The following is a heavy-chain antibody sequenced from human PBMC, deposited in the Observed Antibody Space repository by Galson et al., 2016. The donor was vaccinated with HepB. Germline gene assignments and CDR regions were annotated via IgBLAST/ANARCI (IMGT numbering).Heavy chain of an antibody. CDR3: ARCDFWSGHPLDY. D-gene: IGHD3-3*01. CDR2: IYYSGRT. Sequence: SETLSLTCTVSGGSVSSYYWSWIRQPPGKGLEWIGYIYYSGRTNYSPSLKSRVTISINTSKNQFSLKLNSVTAADTALYYCARCDFWSGHPLDYWGQGTLVTVSS. J-gene: IGHJ4*02. CDR1: GGSVSSYY. V-gene: IGHV4-59*02.